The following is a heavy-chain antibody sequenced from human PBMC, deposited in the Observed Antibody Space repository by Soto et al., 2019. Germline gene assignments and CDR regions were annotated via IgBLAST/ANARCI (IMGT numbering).Heavy chain of an antibody. J-gene: IGHJ6*03. V-gene: IGHV3-30-3*01. CDR3: ARDKMKMLELRVYYYMDV. CDR2: ISYDGSNK. D-gene: IGHD1-7*01. Sequence: PGGSLRLSCAASGFTFSSYAMHWVRQAPGKGLEWVAVISYDGSNKYYADSVKGRFTISRDNSKNTLYLQMNSLRAEDTAVYYCARDKMKMLELRVYYYMDVWGKGTTVTVSS. CDR1: GFTFSSYA.